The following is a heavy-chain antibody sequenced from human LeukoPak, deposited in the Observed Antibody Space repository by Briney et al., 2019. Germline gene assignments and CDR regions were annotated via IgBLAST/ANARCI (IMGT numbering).Heavy chain of an antibody. CDR3: ARMTAASGQSLFDY. CDR2: ISAYNGNT. J-gene: IGHJ4*02. D-gene: IGHD6-13*01. Sequence: ALVKVSCKASGYSFTSYGVSWVRQAPGQGLEWVGWISAYNGNTKNAQKLQGRVTMTTDTSTSTAYMELRSLSSDDTAVYYCARMTAASGQSLFDYWGQGTLVTVSS. CDR1: GYSFTSYG. V-gene: IGHV1-18*01.